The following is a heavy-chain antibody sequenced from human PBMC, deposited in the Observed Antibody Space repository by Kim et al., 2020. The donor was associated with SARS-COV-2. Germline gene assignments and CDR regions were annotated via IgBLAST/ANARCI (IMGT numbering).Heavy chain of an antibody. D-gene: IGHD1-20*01. J-gene: IGHJ4*02. CDR3: ARSPTAGITGSDGPLDY. Sequence: FQGRVTITADESTSTAYMELSSLRSEDTAVYYCARSPTAGITGSDGPLDYWGQGTLVTVSS. V-gene: IGHV1-69*01.